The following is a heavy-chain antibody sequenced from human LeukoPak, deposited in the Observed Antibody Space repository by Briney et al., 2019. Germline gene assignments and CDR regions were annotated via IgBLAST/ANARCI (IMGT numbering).Heavy chain of an antibody. J-gene: IGHJ4*02. Sequence: ASVKVSCKASGYTFTSYGISWVRQAPGQGLEWMGWISAYNGNTNYAQKLQGRVTMTTDTSTSTAYMELRSLRSDVTAVYYCARSYYYDSSGYSPAGYWGQGTLVTVSS. CDR3: ARSYYYDSSGYSPAGY. CDR2: ISAYNGNT. CDR1: GYTFTSYG. V-gene: IGHV1-18*01. D-gene: IGHD3-22*01.